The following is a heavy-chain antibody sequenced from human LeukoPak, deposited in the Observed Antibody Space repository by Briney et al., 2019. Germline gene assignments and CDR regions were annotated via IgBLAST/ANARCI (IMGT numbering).Heavy chain of an antibody. CDR3: ARVAVAGGTHFDY. Sequence: GSLRLSCAASGFTFSSYSMNWVRQAPGKGLEWVSSISSSSSYIYYADSVKGRFTISRDNAKNSLYLQMNSLRAEDTAVYYCARVAVAGGTHFDYWGQGTLVTVSS. V-gene: IGHV3-21*01. J-gene: IGHJ4*02. CDR1: GFTFSSYS. D-gene: IGHD6-19*01. CDR2: ISSSSSYI.